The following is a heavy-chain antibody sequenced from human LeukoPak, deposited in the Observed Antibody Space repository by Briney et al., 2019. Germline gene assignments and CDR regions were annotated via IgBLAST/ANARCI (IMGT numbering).Heavy chain of an antibody. CDR3: ARGIPGRSIDY. CDR1: GGSFSGYY. CDR2: INHSGST. D-gene: IGHD3-16*02. Sequence: SETLSLTCAVYGGSFSGYYWSWIRQPPGKGLEWIGEINHSGSTNYNPSLKSRVTISVDTSKNQFSLKLSSVTAADTVVYYCARGIPGRSIDYWGQGTLVTVSS. J-gene: IGHJ4*01. V-gene: IGHV4-34*01.